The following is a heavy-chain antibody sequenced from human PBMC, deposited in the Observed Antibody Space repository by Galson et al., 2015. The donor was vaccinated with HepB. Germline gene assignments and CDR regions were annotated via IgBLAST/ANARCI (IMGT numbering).Heavy chain of an antibody. V-gene: IGHV3-30-3*01. CDR3: ARNGIRHSYGFVHMDV. D-gene: IGHD5-18*01. CDR2: ISYDGSNK. J-gene: IGHJ6*03. Sequence: SCAASGFNFRSYAMYWVRQAPGKGLEWVAVISYDGSNKYYADSVKGRFTISRDNSKNTLYVQMNSLRAEDAAVYYCARNGIRHSYGFVHMDVWGKGTTVTVSS. CDR1: GFNFRSYA.